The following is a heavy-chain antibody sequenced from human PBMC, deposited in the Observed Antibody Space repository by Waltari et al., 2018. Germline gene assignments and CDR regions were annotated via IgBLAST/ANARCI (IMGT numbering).Heavy chain of an antibody. V-gene: IGHV4-59*01. CDR3: ARAQWLVSGYYFDY. D-gene: IGHD6-19*01. J-gene: IGHJ4*02. CDR2: IYYSGST. CDR1: GCSISSYY. Sequence: QVQLQESGPGLVKPSETLSLTCTVSGCSISSYYWSWIRQPPGKGLEWIGYIYYSGSTNYNPSLKSRVTISVDTSKNQFSLKLSSVTAADTAVYYCARAQWLVSGYYFDYWGQGTLVTVSS.